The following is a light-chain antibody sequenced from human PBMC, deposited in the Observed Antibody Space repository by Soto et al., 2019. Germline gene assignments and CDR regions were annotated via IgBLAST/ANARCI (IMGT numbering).Light chain of an antibody. Sequence: QSALTQPASVSGSPGQTITISYTGTSSDVGAYNYDSWYQQYPGEAPKVIIYDVSHRPAGVSNRFSGSKSGNTASLTISGLQTQDEADYYCSSYTSATTYVFGTGTKVTV. V-gene: IGLV2-14*01. CDR2: DVS. CDR3: SSYTSATTYV. J-gene: IGLJ1*01. CDR1: SSDVGAYNY.